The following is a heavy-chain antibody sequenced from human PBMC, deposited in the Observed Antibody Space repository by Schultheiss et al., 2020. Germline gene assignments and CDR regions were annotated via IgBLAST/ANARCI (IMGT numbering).Heavy chain of an antibody. V-gene: IGHV3-30*04. CDR2: VSNDGRDK. D-gene: IGHD3-3*01. J-gene: IGHJ4*02. CDR1: GFGFSNYA. Sequence: GGSLRLSCAASGFGFSNYAMHWVRQAPGKGLEWVAVVSNDGRDKYYADSVKGRFTISRDNSENTLYLQMNSLRAEDTAMYYCARDAPGRRFLDWLNLDFWGQGTLVTVSS. CDR3: ARDAPGRRFLDWLNLDF.